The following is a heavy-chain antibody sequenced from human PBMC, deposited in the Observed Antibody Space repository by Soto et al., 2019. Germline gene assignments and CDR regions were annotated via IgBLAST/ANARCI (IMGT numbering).Heavy chain of an antibody. J-gene: IGHJ4*02. CDR3: ARGPNWGYRFDS. V-gene: IGHV1-69*06. Sequence: QVQLVQSGAEVKKPGSSVKVSCEASGGTFSGHAISWVRQAPGQGPEWMGGLIPLFGTTQNAQNFQGRLTITADKSTSTAYMELTSLRFDDTAIYYCARGPNWGYRFDSWGQGTLVTVSS. CDR1: GGTFSGHA. CDR2: LIPLFGTT. D-gene: IGHD7-27*01.